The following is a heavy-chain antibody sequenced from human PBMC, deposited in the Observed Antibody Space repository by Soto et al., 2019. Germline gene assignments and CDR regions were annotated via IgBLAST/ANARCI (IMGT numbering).Heavy chain of an antibody. CDR1: GFTFSSYG. V-gene: IGHV3-30*03. J-gene: IGHJ4*02. Sequence: QVQLVESGGGVVQPGRSLRLSCAASGFTFSSYGMHWVRQAPGKGLEWVAVISYDGSNKYYADSVKGRFTISRDNSKNTLYLQMNSLRAEDTAVYYCVSRGPYSSSWYNFDYWGQGTLVTVSS. CDR3: VSRGPYSSSWYNFDY. CDR2: ISYDGSNK. D-gene: IGHD6-13*01.